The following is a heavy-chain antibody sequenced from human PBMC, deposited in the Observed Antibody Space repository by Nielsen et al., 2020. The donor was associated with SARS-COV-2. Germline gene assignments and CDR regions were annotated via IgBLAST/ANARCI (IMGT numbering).Heavy chain of an antibody. CDR2: INHSGST. CDR3: ADSSSRYLEFAY. Sequence: WIRQPPGKGLEWIGEINHSGSTNYNPSLKSRVTISVDTPKNQFSLKLSSVTAADTAVYYCADSSSRYLEFAYWGQGTLVTVSS. V-gene: IGHV4-34*01. D-gene: IGHD6-13*01. J-gene: IGHJ4*02.